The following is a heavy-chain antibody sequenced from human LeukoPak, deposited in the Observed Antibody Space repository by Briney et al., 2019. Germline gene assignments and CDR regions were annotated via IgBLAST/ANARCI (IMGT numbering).Heavy chain of an antibody. CDR1: GYTFTSYS. D-gene: IGHD3-22*01. CDR3: AREGDSSGYYLDD. J-gene: IGHJ4*02. Sequence: ASVKVSCKASGYTFTSYSISWVRQAPGQGLEWMGWISAYTGNTNYAQKFQGRVTMTTDTSTSTAYMELTSLRSDDSAVYFCAREGDSSGYYLDDWGQGTLVTVS. CDR2: ISAYTGNT. V-gene: IGHV1-18*01.